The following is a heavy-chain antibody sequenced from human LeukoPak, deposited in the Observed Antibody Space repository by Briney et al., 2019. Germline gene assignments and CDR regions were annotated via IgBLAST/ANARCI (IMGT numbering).Heavy chain of an antibody. J-gene: IGHJ5*02. Sequence: GGSLRLSCTASGFTFGDYAMSWFRQAPGKGLDWVGFIRSKAYGGTTEYAASVKGRFTISRDDSKSIAYLQMNSLKTEDTAVYYCTRAVYQLLSRWFDPWGQGTLVTVSS. D-gene: IGHD2-2*01. CDR2: IRSKAYGGTT. CDR1: GFTFGDYA. V-gene: IGHV3-49*03. CDR3: TRAVYQLLSRWFDP.